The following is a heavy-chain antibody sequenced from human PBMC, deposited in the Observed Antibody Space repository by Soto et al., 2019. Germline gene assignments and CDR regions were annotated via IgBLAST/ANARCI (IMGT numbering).Heavy chain of an antibody. D-gene: IGHD1-26*01. CDR3: AKGRETTTSAKFCFDN. J-gene: IGHJ4*02. CDR2: LSVTGGGP. Sequence: PWGSLRLSCAASGFSFVSYDISCVRHSPLQWLEWVSSLSVTGGGPYYADSVRGRFTMSRDNSKNTLALEMSGLRADDSAVYYCAKGRETTTSAKFCFDNWGQGTLVTVSS. V-gene: IGHV3-23*01. CDR1: GFSFVSYD.